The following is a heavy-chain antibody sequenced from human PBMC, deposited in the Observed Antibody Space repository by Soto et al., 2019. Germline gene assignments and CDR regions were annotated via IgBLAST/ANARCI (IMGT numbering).Heavy chain of an antibody. D-gene: IGHD3-10*01. CDR2: IYYSGST. V-gene: IGHV4-59*08. J-gene: IGHJ3*02. CDR3: AKNFEPPALWFGETYAFDI. Sequence: SETLSLTCTVSGGSISSYYWSWIRQPPGKGLEWIGYIYYSGSTNYNPSLKSRVTISVDTSKSQVSLKLSSVTAADTAVYYCAKNFEPPALWFGETYAFDIWGQGTMVTVSS. CDR1: GGSISSYY.